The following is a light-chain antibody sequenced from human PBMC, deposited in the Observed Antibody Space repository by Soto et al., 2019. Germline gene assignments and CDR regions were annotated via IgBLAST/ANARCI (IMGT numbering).Light chain of an antibody. CDR1: QSIYSSA. V-gene: IGKV3-20*01. CDR2: AAS. J-gene: IGKJ1*01. Sequence: EIVLTQSPDTVSLSPGERATLSCRASQSIYSSALAWYQQKPGQAPRLLIYAASTRASGIPDRFSGSGSGTDFTLTISRLEPEDFAVYFCQQYGGSPTFGQGTKVETK. CDR3: QQYGGSPT.